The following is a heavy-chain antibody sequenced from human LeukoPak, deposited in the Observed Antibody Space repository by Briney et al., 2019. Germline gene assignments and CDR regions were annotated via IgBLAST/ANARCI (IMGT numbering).Heavy chain of an antibody. Sequence: PGGSLRLSCAASGFTFSSYSMNWVRQAPGKGLEWVSSISSSSSYIYYADSVKGRFTISRDNAKNSLYLQMNSLRAEDTAVYYCAKDSPPAKWLSGAFDIWGQGTMVTVSS. J-gene: IGHJ3*02. D-gene: IGHD3-22*01. CDR2: ISSSSSYI. CDR3: AKDSPPAKWLSGAFDI. CDR1: GFTFSSYS. V-gene: IGHV3-21*04.